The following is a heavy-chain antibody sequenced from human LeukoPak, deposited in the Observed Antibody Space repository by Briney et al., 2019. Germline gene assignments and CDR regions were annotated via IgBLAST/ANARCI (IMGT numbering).Heavy chain of an antibody. V-gene: IGHV4-39*01. Sequence: SETLSLTCTVSGGSISSSDYYWGWIRQPPGKGLEWIGSIYSSGATYYNPSLSSRVTISVDRSKNQLSVKLTSVTAADTAVYYCARLITIFEVATSDAFDIWGPGTVVTVSS. CDR3: ARLITIFEVATSDAFDI. J-gene: IGHJ3*02. CDR2: IYSSGAT. CDR1: GGSISSSDYY. D-gene: IGHD3-3*01.